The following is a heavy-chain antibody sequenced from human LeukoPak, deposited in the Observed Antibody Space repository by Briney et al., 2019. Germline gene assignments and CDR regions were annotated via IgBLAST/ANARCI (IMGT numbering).Heavy chain of an antibody. D-gene: IGHD2/OR15-2a*01. Sequence: GGSLRLSCAASGFTFSSYSMNWVRQAPGKGLEWVSSISSSSSYIYYADSVKGRFTISRDNAKNSLYLEMNSLRAEDTAVYYCASSSRNNPRYFDYWGQGTLVTVSS. J-gene: IGHJ4*02. V-gene: IGHV3-21*01. CDR2: ISSSSSYI. CDR3: ASSSRNNPRYFDY. CDR1: GFTFSSYS.